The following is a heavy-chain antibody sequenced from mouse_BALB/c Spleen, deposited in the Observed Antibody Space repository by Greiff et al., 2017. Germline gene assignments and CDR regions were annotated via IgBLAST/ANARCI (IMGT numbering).Heavy chain of an antibody. CDR1: GYTFTSYW. Sequence: QVQLQQSGAELARPGASVKLSCKASGYTFTSYWMQWVKQRPGQGLEWIGAIYPGDGDTRYTQKFKGKATLTADKSSSTAYMQLSSLASEDSAVYYCARCGGDGNLDYWGQGTTLTVSS. CDR2: IYPGDGDT. J-gene: IGHJ2*01. V-gene: IGHV1-87*01. D-gene: IGHD2-1*01. CDR3: ARCGGDGNLDY.